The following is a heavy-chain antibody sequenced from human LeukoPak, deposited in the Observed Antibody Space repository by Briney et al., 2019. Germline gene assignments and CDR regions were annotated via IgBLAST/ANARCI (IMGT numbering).Heavy chain of an antibody. CDR1: GFTFGSYS. Sequence: GGSLRLSCTASGFTFGSYSMNWVRQAPGKGLEWVSYISSGSSTIYYADSVKGRFTISRDNAKNSLYLQMNSLRAEDTAVYYCARMWGSSWSYFDYWGQGTLVTVSS. CDR3: ARMWGSSWSYFDY. D-gene: IGHD6-13*01. J-gene: IGHJ4*02. CDR2: ISSGSSTI. V-gene: IGHV3-48*04.